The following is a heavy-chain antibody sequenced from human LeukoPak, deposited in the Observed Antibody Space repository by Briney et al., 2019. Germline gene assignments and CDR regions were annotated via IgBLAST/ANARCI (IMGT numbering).Heavy chain of an antibody. CDR1: GGSFSGYY. Sequence: SETLSLTCAVYGGSFSGYYWSWIRQPPGKGLEWIGEINHSGSTNYNPSLKSRVTISVDTSKNQLSLKLSSVTAADTAVYYCARAGTGYSYGPWGQGTLVTVSS. V-gene: IGHV4-34*01. CDR3: ARAGTGYSYGP. J-gene: IGHJ5*02. CDR2: INHSGST. D-gene: IGHD5-18*01.